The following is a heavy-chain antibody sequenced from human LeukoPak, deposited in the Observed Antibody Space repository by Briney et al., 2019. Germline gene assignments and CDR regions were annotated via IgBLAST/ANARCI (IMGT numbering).Heavy chain of an antibody. CDR1: GFTFSSYG. J-gene: IGHJ4*02. Sequence: GGSLRLSCAASGFTFSSYGMHWVRQAPGKGLEWVAFIRYDGSNKYYADSVRGRFTISRDSAKNSVSLQMNNLRAEDTAVYYCTRDATQYLRYGYFDSWGQGILVTVSS. V-gene: IGHV3-30*02. CDR2: IRYDGSNK. CDR3: TRDATQYLRYGYFDS. D-gene: IGHD2/OR15-2a*01.